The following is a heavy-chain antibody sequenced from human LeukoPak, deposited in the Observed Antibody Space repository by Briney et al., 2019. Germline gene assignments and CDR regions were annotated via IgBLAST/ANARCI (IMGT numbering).Heavy chain of an antibody. V-gene: IGHV4-59*01. CDR3: ARYSGSLRWFDP. CDR1: GGSISSYY. J-gene: IGHJ5*02. CDR2: INYSGTT. Sequence: SETLSLTCTVSGGSISSYYWSWIRQPPGKGLEWIGYINYSGTTYYNPSLKSRVTISVDTSKNQFSLRLSSATAADTAVYYCARYSGSLRWFDPWGQGTLATVSS. D-gene: IGHD1-26*01.